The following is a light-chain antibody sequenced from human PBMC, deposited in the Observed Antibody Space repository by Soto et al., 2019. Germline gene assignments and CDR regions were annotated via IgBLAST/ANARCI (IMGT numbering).Light chain of an antibody. CDR1: SSNIGAGYD. J-gene: IGLJ2*01. CDR3: QSYDSMVSGSGV. V-gene: IGLV1-40*01. Sequence: QSVLTQPPSVSGAPGQRVTISGTGSSSNIGAGYDVHWYQQLPGTAPKLLIYGNSNRPSGVSDRFSGSKSGTSASLAITGLQAEDEADYYCQSYDSMVSGSGVFGGGTKLTVL. CDR2: GNS.